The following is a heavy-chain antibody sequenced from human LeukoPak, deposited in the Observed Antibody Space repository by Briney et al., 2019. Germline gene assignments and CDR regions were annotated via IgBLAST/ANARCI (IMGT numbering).Heavy chain of an antibody. CDR2: ISSSSSYI. CDR1: GITFNSYT. J-gene: IGHJ4*02. V-gene: IGHV3-21*01. D-gene: IGHD4-23*01. CDR3: ARVHTVVTPFDS. Sequence: GGSLRLSCAASGITFNSYTMNWVRQAPGKGLEWVSSISSSSSYIYYAASVKGRFTISRDNAKSSLYLQMNSLRAEDTAVYYCARVHTVVTPFDSWGQGTLVTVSS.